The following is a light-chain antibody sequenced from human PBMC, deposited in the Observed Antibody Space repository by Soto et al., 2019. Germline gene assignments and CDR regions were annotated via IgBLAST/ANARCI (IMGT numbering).Light chain of an antibody. Sequence: DIQMTQSPSTLSASVGDTVTVTCRASQGVKKYVNWYQQKPGKAPKLLVYDASTLEVGVPARFSGSGSGTHFTFTIASLQPEDFATYFCHQYENLPLTFGGGAKVDIK. CDR1: QGVKKY. V-gene: IGKV1-33*01. CDR3: HQYENLPLT. J-gene: IGKJ4*01. CDR2: DAS.